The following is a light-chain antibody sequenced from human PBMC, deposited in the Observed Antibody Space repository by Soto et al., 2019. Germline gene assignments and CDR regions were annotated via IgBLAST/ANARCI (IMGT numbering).Light chain of an antibody. V-gene: IGKV1-5*03. CDR2: RAS. Sequence: DIQMTQSPSALSASVGDRVTITCRASQSISSWLAWYQQRPGKAPNLLISRASSLESGVPSRFSGSGSGTEFTLTISSLQPDDFATYYCQHSHSYPVTFGQGTKVEIK. CDR1: QSISSW. CDR3: QHSHSYPVT. J-gene: IGKJ1*01.